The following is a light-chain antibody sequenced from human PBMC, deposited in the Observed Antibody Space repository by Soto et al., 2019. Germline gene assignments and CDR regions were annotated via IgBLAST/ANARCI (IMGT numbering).Light chain of an antibody. Sequence: QYALTQPPSASGSPGQSVAISCTGTSSDVGGYNYVSWFQQHPGKAPKLMIYEVTKRPSGVPDRFSGSKSGNTASLTVSGLQAEDEADYYCASYAGNNVIFGGGTKLTVL. J-gene: IGLJ2*01. CDR3: ASYAGNNVI. V-gene: IGLV2-8*01. CDR2: EVT. CDR1: SSDVGGYNY.